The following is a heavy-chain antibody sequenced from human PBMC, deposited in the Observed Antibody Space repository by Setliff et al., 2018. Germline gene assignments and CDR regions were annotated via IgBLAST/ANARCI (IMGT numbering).Heavy chain of an antibody. V-gene: IGHV4-61*09. D-gene: IGHD3-10*01. CDR1: GGSISSGGFY. J-gene: IGHJ4*02. CDR3: ARESATIGEFPLYYFDK. CDR2: FHTGGAT. Sequence: ASETLSLTCSVSGGSISSGGFYWSWIRQSAGRGLEWIGHFHTGGATDYNLSLKSRVTISPDSSKNQFSLRLSSVTAADAAVYFCARESATIGEFPLYYFDKWGQGIPVTVSS.